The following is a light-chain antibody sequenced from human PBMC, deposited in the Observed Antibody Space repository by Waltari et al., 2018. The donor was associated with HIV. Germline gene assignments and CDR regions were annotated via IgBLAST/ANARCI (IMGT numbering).Light chain of an antibody. CDR1: QSVRTK. J-gene: IGKJ1*01. CDR2: GAS. Sequence: VMTQSPATLSVSPGDRTTLSCRASQSVRTKLAWYQQKPGQPPRLLIYGASTRATGIAARFSGSGSGTEFTLTINSRQSEDYEVYYCQQYDYWPPWTFGQGTKGEMK. CDR3: QQYDYWPPWT. V-gene: IGKV3-15*01.